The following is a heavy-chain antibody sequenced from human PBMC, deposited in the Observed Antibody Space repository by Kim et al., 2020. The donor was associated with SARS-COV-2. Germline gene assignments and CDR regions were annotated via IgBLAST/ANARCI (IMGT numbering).Heavy chain of an antibody. V-gene: IGHV4-34*01. J-gene: IGHJ2*01. D-gene: IGHD6-13*01. Sequence: RKSRVTRSVDTSKNQFSLKLSSVTAADTAVYYCARSQQLVSLNRHWYFDLWGRGTLVTVSS. CDR3: ARSQQLVSLNRHWYFDL.